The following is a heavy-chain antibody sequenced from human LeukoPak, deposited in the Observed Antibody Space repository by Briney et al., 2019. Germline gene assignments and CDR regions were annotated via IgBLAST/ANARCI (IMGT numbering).Heavy chain of an antibody. CDR3: ARGYYDSSGYYYGSGDFDY. CDR1: GFTFSDHY. Sequence: GGSLRLSCAASGFTFSDHYMSWIRQAPGKGLEWVSYISNSANTIYYADSVKGRFTISRDNSRNSLYLQMNSLRAEDTAVYYCARGYYDSSGYYYGSGDFDYWGQGTLVTVSS. V-gene: IGHV3-11*01. D-gene: IGHD3-22*01. CDR2: ISNSANTI. J-gene: IGHJ4*02.